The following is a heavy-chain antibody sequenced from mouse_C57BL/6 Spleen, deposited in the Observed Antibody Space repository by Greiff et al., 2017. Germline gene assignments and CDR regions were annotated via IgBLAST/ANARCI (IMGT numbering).Heavy chain of an antibody. V-gene: IGHV2-2*01. D-gene: IGHD2-3*01. CDR2: IWSGGST. CDR1: GFSLTSYG. CDR3: ARDGYPYYYAMDY. J-gene: IGHJ4*01. Sequence: VKLMESGPGLVQPSQRLSITCTVSGFSLTSYGVHWVRQSPGKGLEWLGVIWSGGSTDYNAAFISRLSISKDNSKSQVFFKMNSLQADDTAIYYCARDGYPYYYAMDYWGQGTSVTVSS.